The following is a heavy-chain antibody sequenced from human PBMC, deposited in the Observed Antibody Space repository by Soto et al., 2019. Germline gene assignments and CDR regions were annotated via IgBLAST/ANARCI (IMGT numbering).Heavy chain of an antibody. CDR1: GFTFSSYG. Sequence: GGSLRLSCAASGFTFSSYGMHWVRQAPGKGLEWVSVISYDGSNKYYADSVKGRFTISRDNSKNTLYLQLNSLRAEDSAIYYYAYYYASGSYYNNYYFFDMDVWGQGTTVTVSS. V-gene: IGHV3-30*03. J-gene: IGHJ6*02. CDR2: ISYDGSNK. CDR3: AYYYASGSYYNNYYFFDMDV. D-gene: IGHD3-10*01.